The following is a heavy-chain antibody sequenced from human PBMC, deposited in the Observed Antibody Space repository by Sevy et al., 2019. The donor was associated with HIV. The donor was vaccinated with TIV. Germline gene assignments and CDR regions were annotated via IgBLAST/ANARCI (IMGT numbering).Heavy chain of an antibody. D-gene: IGHD2-8*02. J-gene: IGHJ6*02. Sequence: GGSLRLSCAASGFTFTYAWMTWVRQAPGKGLEWVGRIKSKPDGGTIDYAAPVKGRFTISRDDSKNTLYLQMNSLKTEDTAVYYCSTDPIIVLLVTDGMDVWGQRTTVTVSS. CDR3: STDPIIVLLVTDGMDV. CDR1: GFTFTYAW. CDR2: IKSKPDGGTI. V-gene: IGHV3-15*01.